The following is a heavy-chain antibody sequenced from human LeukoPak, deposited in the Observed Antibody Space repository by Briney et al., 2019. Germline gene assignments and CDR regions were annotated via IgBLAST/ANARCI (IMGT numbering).Heavy chain of an antibody. V-gene: IGHV3-23*01. CDR2: IFPSGGTT. CDR1: GFTFSTYS. D-gene: IGHD5-12*01. Sequence: GGSLRLSCAASGFTFSTYSMSWVRQAPRKGLEWVSVIFPSGGTTYYADSVKGRFTTSRDNSKNTLYLQMHSLRAEDTAVYYCAKDQRPDSGYDIDSWGQGTLVTVSS. CDR3: AKDQRPDSGYDIDS. J-gene: IGHJ4*02.